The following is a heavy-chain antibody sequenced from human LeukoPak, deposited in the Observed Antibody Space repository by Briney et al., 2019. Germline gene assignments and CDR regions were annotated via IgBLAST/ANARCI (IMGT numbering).Heavy chain of an antibody. CDR2: INPNSGGT. CDR1: GYTFTSYA. CDR3: ARGNSYSGYVAFDY. V-gene: IGHV1-2*02. Sequence: PEASVKVSCKASGYTFTSYAMHWVRQAPGQRLEWMGWINPNSGGTNYAQKFQGGVTMTRDTSISTAYMELSSLRSDDTAVYYCARGNSYSGYVAFDYWGQGTLVTVSS. J-gene: IGHJ4*02. D-gene: IGHD5-12*01.